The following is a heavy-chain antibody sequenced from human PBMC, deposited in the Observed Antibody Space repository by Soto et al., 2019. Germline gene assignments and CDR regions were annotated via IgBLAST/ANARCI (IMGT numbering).Heavy chain of an antibody. D-gene: IGHD2-2*01. J-gene: IGHJ6*02. CDR3: VRDRWKDWMISSCGYYYCGMVA. CDR2: INYSGST. V-gene: IGHV4-34*01. CDR1: GESFSRYY. Sequence: PAKLPHTCAVYGESFSRYYWSGIRQSPGKGLEWIGEINYSGSTNYNPSLKRRVTISADTSKNQLSLQLNSVAAADTAVYFCVRDRWKDWMISSCGYYYCGMVAWCQGISVTAFS.